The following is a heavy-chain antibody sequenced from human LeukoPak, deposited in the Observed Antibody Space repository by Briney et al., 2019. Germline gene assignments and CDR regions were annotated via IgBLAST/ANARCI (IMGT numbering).Heavy chain of an antibody. Sequence: PGSSLKISCKGSGSTFTNYWIGWVRPMRGKGLEWMGIIYPPDSDTRYSPSFQGQVTISADKSITTAYLQWNSLKASDTAIYYCARRDYFATGNYVDYWGQGALVTVSS. V-gene: IGHV5-51*01. CDR1: GSTFTNYW. CDR3: ARRDYFATGNYVDY. D-gene: IGHD3-10*01. CDR2: IYPPDSDT. J-gene: IGHJ4*02.